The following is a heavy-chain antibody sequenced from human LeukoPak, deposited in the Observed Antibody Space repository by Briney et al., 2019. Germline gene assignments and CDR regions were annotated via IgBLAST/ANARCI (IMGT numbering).Heavy chain of an antibody. CDR2: IYYSGST. V-gene: IGHV4-59*01. CDR1: GGSISSYY. Sequence: PSETLSLTCTVSGGSISSYYWSWIRHPPGQGLELIGYIYYSGSTNYNPSLKSQVTISVDTSKNQFSLKLSSVTAADTAVYYCARARLRYFDWLPTYYMDVWGKGTTVTISS. D-gene: IGHD3-9*01. J-gene: IGHJ6*03. CDR3: ARARLRYFDWLPTYYMDV.